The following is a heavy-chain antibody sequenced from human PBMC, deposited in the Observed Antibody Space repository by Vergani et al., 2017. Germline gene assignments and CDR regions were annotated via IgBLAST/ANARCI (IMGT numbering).Heavy chain of an antibody. V-gene: IGHV4-61*02. Sequence: QVQLKESGPGLVKPSQTLSLTCTVSGASMSSVGYYWTWIRQSAGKRLEWIGDILGSGTANYNPSFHGRVSMSVATSKNQFSLTLSSVNAPDTAVYYCARGIRPAGYSGPDSWGQGTRVTVSS. J-gene: IGHJ4*02. D-gene: IGHD1-26*01. CDR1: GASMSSVGYY. CDR2: ILGSGTA. CDR3: ARGIRPAGYSGPDS.